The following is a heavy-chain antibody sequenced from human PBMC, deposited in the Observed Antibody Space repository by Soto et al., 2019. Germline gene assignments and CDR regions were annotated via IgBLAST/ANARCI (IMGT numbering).Heavy chain of an antibody. D-gene: IGHD5-12*01. J-gene: IGHJ6*02. CDR1: GGTFSSYT. V-gene: IGHV1-69*02. Sequence: GASVKVSCKASGGTFSSYTISWVRQAPGQGLEWMGRIIPILGIANYAQKFQGRVTITADKSTSTAYMELSSLRSEDTAVYYCARALVATIFLYGMDVWGQGTTVTVSS. CDR2: IIPILGIA. CDR3: ARALVATIFLYGMDV.